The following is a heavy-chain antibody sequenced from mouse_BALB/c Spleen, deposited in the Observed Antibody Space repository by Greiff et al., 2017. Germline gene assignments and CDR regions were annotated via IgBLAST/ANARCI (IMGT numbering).Heavy chain of an antibody. D-gene: IGHD2-10*02. CDR3: ARSPYGNYAKAYFDY. Sequence: EVQLQESGPSLVKPSQTLSLTCSVTGDSITSGYWNWIRKFPGNKLEYMGYISYSGSTYYNPSLKSRISITRDTSKNQYYLQLNSVTTEDTATYYCARSPYGNYAKAYFDYWGQGTTLTVSS. J-gene: IGHJ2*01. CDR2: ISYSGST. V-gene: IGHV3-8*02. CDR1: GDSITSGY.